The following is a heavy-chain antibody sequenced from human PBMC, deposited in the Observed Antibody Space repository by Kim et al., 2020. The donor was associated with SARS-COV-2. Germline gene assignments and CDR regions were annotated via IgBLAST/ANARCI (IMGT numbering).Heavy chain of an antibody. D-gene: IGHD6-19*01. Sequence: SETLSLTCTVSGDSISTSSDYWGWIRQPPGKGLEWIGSVYSSGSTYYNPSLKSRVTVSVDTSKSQFSLRLTSVTATETAVYYCARCRRSGLYYIDFWGQGTQVTVSS. V-gene: IGHV4-39*01. CDR1: GDSISTSSDY. J-gene: IGHJ4*02. CDR2: VYSSGST. CDR3: ARCRRSGLYYIDF.